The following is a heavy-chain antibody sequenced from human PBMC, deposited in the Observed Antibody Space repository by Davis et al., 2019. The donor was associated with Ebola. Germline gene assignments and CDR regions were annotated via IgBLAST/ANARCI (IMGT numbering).Heavy chain of an antibody. D-gene: IGHD3-22*01. CDR2: LYYSGST. Sequence: SETLSLTCSVSGASISPYYWTWIRQPSGKGLEWIGNLYYSGSTNYNPSLKSRVTISVDTSKNQFSLKLSSVTAADTAVYYCARAGPMIPNHLDYWGQGMLVTVSS. V-gene: IGHV4-59*01. CDR1: GASISPYY. J-gene: IGHJ4*02. CDR3: ARAGPMIPNHLDY.